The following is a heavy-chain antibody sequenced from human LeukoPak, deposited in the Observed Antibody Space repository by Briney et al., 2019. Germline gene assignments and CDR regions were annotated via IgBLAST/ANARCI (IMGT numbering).Heavy chain of an antibody. CDR3: ARARYDYRLPVDP. J-gene: IGHJ5*02. CDR2: IRNDGTST. CDR1: GFTFSNYW. D-gene: IGHD5-12*01. Sequence: GESLRLSCAASGFTFSNYWMHWVREAPGKGLVWVSHIRNDGTSTSYADSVKGRFTIPRDNAKNTLYLQMNSLRDDDTAVYYCARARYDYRLPVDPWGQGTLVTVSS. V-gene: IGHV3-74*01.